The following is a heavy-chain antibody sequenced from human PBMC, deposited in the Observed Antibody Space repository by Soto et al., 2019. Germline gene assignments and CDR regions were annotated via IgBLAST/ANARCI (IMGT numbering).Heavy chain of an antibody. Sequence: SVKVSCKASGGTFSSYAISWVRQAPGQGLEWMGGIIPIFGTANYAQKFQGRVTITADESTSTAYMELSSLRSEDTAVYYCATGYDSSGYTNLDYWGQGTLVTVS. CDR2: IIPIFGTA. CDR3: ATGYDSSGYTNLDY. D-gene: IGHD3-22*01. V-gene: IGHV1-69*13. CDR1: GGTFSSYA. J-gene: IGHJ4*02.